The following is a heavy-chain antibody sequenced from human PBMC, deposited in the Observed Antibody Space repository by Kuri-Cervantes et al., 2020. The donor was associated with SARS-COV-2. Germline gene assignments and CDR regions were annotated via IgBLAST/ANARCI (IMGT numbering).Heavy chain of an antibody. CDR3: ARLDGIELWLRSLYYMDV. D-gene: IGHD5-18*01. Sequence: GSLRLSCAASGFTFSSYSMNWVRQAPGKGLEWVSSISSKSSYRYYADSVKGRFTMSRDDGRNSLYLQMNSLRAEDPAVYYCARLDGIELWLRSLYYMDVWGKGTSVTVSS. V-gene: IGHV3-21*01. J-gene: IGHJ6*03. CDR1: GFTFSSYS. CDR2: ISSKSSYR.